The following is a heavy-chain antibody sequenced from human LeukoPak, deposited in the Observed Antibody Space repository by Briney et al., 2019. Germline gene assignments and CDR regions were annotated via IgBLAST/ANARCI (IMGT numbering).Heavy chain of an antibody. D-gene: IGHD5-18*01. V-gene: IGHV5-51*01. Sequence: GESLKISCKGSGYSFTSYWIGWVRQMRGKGLEWMGIIYPGDSDTRYSPSFQGQVTISADKSISTAYLQWSSLKASDTAMYYCARLGPGFQWIQLWLKAFDIWGQGTMVTVSS. CDR1: GYSFTSYW. J-gene: IGHJ3*02. CDR2: IYPGDSDT. CDR3: ARLGPGFQWIQLWLKAFDI.